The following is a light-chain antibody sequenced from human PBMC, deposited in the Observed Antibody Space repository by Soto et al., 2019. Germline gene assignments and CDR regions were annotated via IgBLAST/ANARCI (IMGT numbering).Light chain of an antibody. Sequence: QSALTQPPSASGSPGQSVTISCTGTSSDVGGYNFVSWYQHHPGKAPKLLIYEVNKRPSGVPDRFSGSKSGNTASLTVSGLQAEDEAAYYCSSFGGNNNLVFGGGTKVTVL. CDR1: SSDVGGYNF. J-gene: IGLJ3*02. V-gene: IGLV2-8*01. CDR3: SSFGGNNNLV. CDR2: EVN.